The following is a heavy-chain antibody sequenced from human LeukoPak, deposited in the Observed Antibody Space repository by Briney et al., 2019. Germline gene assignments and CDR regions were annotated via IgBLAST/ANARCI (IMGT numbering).Heavy chain of an antibody. J-gene: IGHJ6*03. CDR3: ARSRYIVDIVATIRTQYYYMDV. V-gene: IGHV4-34*01. CDR2: INHSGST. D-gene: IGHD5-12*01. Sequence: SETLSLTCAVYGGSFSGYYWSWIRRPPGKGLEWIGEINHSGSTNYNPSLKSRVTISVDTPKNQFSLKLSSVTAADTAVYYCARSRYIVDIVATIRTQYYYMDVWGKGTTVTVSS. CDR1: GGSFSGYY.